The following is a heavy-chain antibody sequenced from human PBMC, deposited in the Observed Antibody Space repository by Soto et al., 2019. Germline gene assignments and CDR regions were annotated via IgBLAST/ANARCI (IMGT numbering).Heavy chain of an antibody. Sequence: PSETLSLTCTVSGGSISSYYWSWVRQPPGKGLEWIGYIYYSGSTNYNPSLKSRVTISVDTSKNQFSLKLSSVTAADTAVYYCARQRSWSGSSLKYYYYYYMDVWGKGTTVTVSS. CDR2: IYYSGST. CDR1: GGSISSYY. J-gene: IGHJ6*03. V-gene: IGHV4-59*08. D-gene: IGHD2-15*01. CDR3: ARQRSWSGSSLKYYYYYYMDV.